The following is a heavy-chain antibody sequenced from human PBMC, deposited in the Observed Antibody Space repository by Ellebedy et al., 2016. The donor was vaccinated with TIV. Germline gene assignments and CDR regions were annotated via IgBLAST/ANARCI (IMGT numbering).Heavy chain of an antibody. CDR3: AKDLDKSSGWYGGAAY. Sequence: PGGSLRLSCAASGFIFNHYSMNWVRQAPGKGLEWVAVISHDGSSQYYADSVKGRFTVSRDNSMTTVYLEMNSLRAEDTALYYCAKDLDKSSGWYGGAAYWGQGTRVTVSS. D-gene: IGHD6-19*01. J-gene: IGHJ4*02. CDR2: ISHDGSSQ. CDR1: GFIFNHYS. V-gene: IGHV3-30*18.